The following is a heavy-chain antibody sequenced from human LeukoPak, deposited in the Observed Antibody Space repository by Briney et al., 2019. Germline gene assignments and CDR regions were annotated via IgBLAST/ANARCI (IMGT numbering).Heavy chain of an antibody. CDR3: AKSGPRPIYYGSGSYYPFDY. CDR1: GFTFSSYG. V-gene: IGHV3-30*02. J-gene: IGHJ4*02. CDR2: IRYDGSNK. Sequence: GGSLRLSCAASGFTFSSYGMHWVRQAPGKGLEWVAFIRYDGSNKYYADSVKGRFTISRDNSKNTLYLQMNSLRAEDTAVYYCAKSGPRPIYYGSGSYYPFDYWGQGTLVTVSS. D-gene: IGHD3-10*01.